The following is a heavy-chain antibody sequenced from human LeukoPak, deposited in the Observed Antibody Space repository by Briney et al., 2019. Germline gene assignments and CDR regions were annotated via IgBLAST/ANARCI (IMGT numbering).Heavy chain of an antibody. CDR1: GYTFTSYV. CDR3: ARVEVVIDWFDP. D-gene: IGHD3-3*01. V-gene: IGHV1-18*01. Sequence: ASVKVSCKASGYTFTSYVISWVRQAPGQGLEWMGWISAYNGNTNYAQKLQGRATMTTDTSTSTAYMELRSLRSDDTAVYYCARVEVVIDWFDPWGQGTLVTVSS. J-gene: IGHJ5*02. CDR2: ISAYNGNT.